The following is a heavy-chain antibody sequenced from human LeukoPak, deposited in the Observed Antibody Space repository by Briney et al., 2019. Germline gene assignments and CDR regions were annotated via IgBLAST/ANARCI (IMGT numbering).Heavy chain of an antibody. J-gene: IGHJ6*03. CDR2: ISSSSSYI. D-gene: IGHD3-22*01. Sequence: AGGSLRLSCAASGFTFSSYSMNWVRQAPGKGLEWVSSISSSSSYIYYADSVKGRFTISRDNSKNTLYLQMNSLRAEDTAVYYCAKDGGYYDSSGYWDYYYYYYMDVWGKGTTVTISS. CDR3: AKDGGYYDSSGYWDYYYYYYMDV. CDR1: GFTFSSYS. V-gene: IGHV3-21*04.